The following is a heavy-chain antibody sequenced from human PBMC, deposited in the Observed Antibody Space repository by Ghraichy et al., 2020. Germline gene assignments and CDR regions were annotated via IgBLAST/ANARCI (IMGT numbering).Heavy chain of an antibody. V-gene: IGHV1-69*13. CDR1: GGTFSSYA. Sequence: SVKVSCKASGGTFSSYAISWVRQAPGQGLEWMGGIIPIFGTANYAQKFQGRVTITADESTSTAYMELSSLRSEDTAVYYCARDQVAPATNWNYVGWFDPWGQGTLVTVSS. CDR2: IIPIFGTA. J-gene: IGHJ5*02. D-gene: IGHD1-7*01. CDR3: ARDQVAPATNWNYVGWFDP.